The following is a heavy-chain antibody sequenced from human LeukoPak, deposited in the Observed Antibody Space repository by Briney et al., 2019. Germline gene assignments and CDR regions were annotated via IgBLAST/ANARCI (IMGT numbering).Heavy chain of an antibody. CDR1: GGSISSYY. D-gene: IGHD1-26*01. CDR2: IYYSGST. J-gene: IGHJ4*02. V-gene: IGHV4-59*08. Sequence: PSETLSLTCTVSGGSISSYYWSWIRQPPGKGLEWIGYIYYSGSTNYNPSLKSRVTISVDTSKNQFSLKLSSVTAADTAVCYCARHGGLGGSYHFDYWGQGTLVTVSS. CDR3: ARHGGLGGSYHFDY.